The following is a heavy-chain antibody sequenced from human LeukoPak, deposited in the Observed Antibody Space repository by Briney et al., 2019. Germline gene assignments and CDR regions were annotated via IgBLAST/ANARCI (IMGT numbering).Heavy chain of an antibody. J-gene: IGHJ6*03. V-gene: IGHV4-59*11. Sequence: PSETLSLTCTVSGGSISSHYWSWIQQPPGKGLEWIGYIYYSGSTNYNPSLKSRVTISVDTSKNQFSLKLSSVTAADTAVYYCARSSSSWYYYYYYMDVWGKGTTVTVSS. CDR3: ARSSSSWYYYYYYMDV. CDR1: GGSISSHY. CDR2: IYYSGST. D-gene: IGHD6-13*01.